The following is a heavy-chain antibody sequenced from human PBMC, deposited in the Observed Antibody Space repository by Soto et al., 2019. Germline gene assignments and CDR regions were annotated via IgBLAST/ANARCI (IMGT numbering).Heavy chain of an antibody. V-gene: IGHV3-15*01. CDR2: IKSKTDGGTA. D-gene: IGHD3-9*01. J-gene: IGHJ4*02. Sequence: PXGSLRLSCVAXXFNLSHPWVTWVRQAAGKGLEWVGRIKSKTDGGTADYAAPVKGRATISRDDSKNTVYLQMNSLKTEDTAVYYCTTGIYYDILTGYHNVAYWGQGALVTVSS. CDR1: XFNLSHPW. CDR3: TTGIYYDILTGYHNVAY.